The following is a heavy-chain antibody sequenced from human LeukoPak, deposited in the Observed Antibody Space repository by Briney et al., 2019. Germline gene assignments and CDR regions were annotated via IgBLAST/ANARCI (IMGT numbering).Heavy chain of an antibody. J-gene: IGHJ4*02. CDR1: GFTFSSYS. V-gene: IGHV3-21*01. CDR3: ARAVAGPVDY. CDR2: ISSSSYI. D-gene: IGHD6-19*01. Sequence: PGGSLRLSCAASGFTFSSYSMNWVRQAPGKGLEWVSSISSSSYIYYADSVKGRFTISRDNSKNTLYLQMNSLRAEDTAVYYCARAVAGPVDYWGQGTLVTVSS.